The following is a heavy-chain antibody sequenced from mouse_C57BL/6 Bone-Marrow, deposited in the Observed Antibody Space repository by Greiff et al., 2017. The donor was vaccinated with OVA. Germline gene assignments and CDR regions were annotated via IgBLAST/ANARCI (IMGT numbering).Heavy chain of an antibody. CDR3: ARGLFYYYAMDY. CDR1: GFTFSSSA. Sequence: EVMLVESGGGLVKPGGSLKLSCAASGFTFSSSAMSWVRQTPEKRLEWVATISDGGSYTYSPDNVKGRFTISRDNAKNNLYLQMSHLKSEDTAMYYCARGLFYYYAMDYWGQGTSVTVSS. V-gene: IGHV5-4*03. J-gene: IGHJ4*01. CDR2: ISDGGSYT.